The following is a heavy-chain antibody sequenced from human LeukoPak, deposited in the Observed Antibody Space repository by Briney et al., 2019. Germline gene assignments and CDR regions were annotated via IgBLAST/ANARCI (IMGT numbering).Heavy chain of an antibody. D-gene: IGHD5-18*01. CDR2: VKGDGRTT. J-gene: IGHJ4*02. V-gene: IGHV3-74*01. Sequence: QTGGSLRLSCAASGLTFSDFWMHWVRQPPGKGLVWVALVKGDGRTTIYADSVKGRFTISRDNAKNTLYLQKNSLRADDSGVYYCATGHSYGYDYWGQGVLVTVSS. CDR1: GLTFSDFW. CDR3: ATGHSYGYDY.